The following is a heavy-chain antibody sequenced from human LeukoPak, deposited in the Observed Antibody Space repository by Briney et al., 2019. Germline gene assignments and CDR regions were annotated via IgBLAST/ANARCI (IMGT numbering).Heavy chain of an antibody. CDR2: ISGSGSTV. Sequence: PGGSLRLSCAASGFTFSDYYMSWIRQAPGKGLEWVSYISGSGSTVYYAASARGRFTISRDNAKNSLFLQMNSLRAEDTAVYYCARDRGNSDPGDWFDSWGQGTLVTVSS. CDR1: GFTFSDYY. J-gene: IGHJ5*01. V-gene: IGHV3-11*01. D-gene: IGHD4-23*01. CDR3: ARDRGNSDPGDWFDS.